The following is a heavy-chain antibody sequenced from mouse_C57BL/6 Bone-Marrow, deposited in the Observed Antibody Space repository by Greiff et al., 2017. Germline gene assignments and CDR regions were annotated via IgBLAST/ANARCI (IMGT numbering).Heavy chain of an antibody. J-gene: IGHJ4*01. Sequence: EVHLVESGGGLVQPKGSLKLSCAASGFSFNTYAMNWVRQAPGKGLEWVARIRSKSNNYATYYADSVKDRFTISRDDSESMLYLQMNNLKTEDTAMYYCVRQWGGAMDYGGQGTSVTVSS. CDR2: IRSKSNNYAT. CDR1: GFSFNTYA. CDR3: VRQWGGAMDY. V-gene: IGHV10-1*01.